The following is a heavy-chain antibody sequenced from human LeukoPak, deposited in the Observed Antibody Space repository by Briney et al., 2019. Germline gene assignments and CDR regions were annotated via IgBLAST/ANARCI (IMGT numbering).Heavy chain of an antibody. Sequence: PSETLSLTCTVSGGSISSYYWSWIRQPPGKGLEWIGYISNSGNTYYNPSLKSRVTISVDTSKNQFSLKLSSVTAADTAVYYCARSGVEMATIRAFDYWGQGTLVTVSS. J-gene: IGHJ4*02. CDR1: GGSISSYY. CDR3: ARSGVEMATIRAFDY. D-gene: IGHD5-24*01. V-gene: IGHV4-59*12. CDR2: ISNSGNT.